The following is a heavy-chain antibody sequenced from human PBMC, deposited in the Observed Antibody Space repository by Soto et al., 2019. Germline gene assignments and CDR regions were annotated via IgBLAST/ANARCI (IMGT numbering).Heavy chain of an antibody. D-gene: IGHD1-1*01. CDR2: FYPEDGET. CDR1: GHTLTELS. J-gene: IGHJ4*02. Sequence: QVQLVQSGAEVKKPGASVKVSCKVSGHTLTELSMHCVRLAPGKGLEWMGGFYPEDGETISAQKFQGRVTMTEDTSTDSTYLELSSLRSEDTAVYYCAAGGTRWLHSPFDYWGQGTLVTISS. V-gene: IGHV1-24*01. CDR3: AAGGTRWLHSPFDY.